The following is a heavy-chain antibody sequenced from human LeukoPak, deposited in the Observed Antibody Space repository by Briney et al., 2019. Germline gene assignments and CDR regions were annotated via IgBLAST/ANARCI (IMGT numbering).Heavy chain of an antibody. CDR1: GFTFSSYA. V-gene: IGHV3-23*01. J-gene: IGHJ5*02. Sequence: PGGSLRLSCAASGFTFSSYAMSWVRQAPGKGLEWVSAISGSGGSIYYADSVKGRFTISRDNSKNTLYLQMSSLRAEDTAIYYCAKAYSSSWRYNWFDPWGQGTLVTVSS. D-gene: IGHD6-13*01. CDR2: ISGSGGSI. CDR3: AKAYSSSWRYNWFDP.